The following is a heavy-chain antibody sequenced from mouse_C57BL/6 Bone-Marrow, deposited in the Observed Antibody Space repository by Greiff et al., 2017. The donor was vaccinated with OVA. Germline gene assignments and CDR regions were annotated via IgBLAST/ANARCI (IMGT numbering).Heavy chain of an antibody. V-gene: IGHV1-74*01. CDR1: GYTFTSYW. J-gene: IGHJ3*01. D-gene: IGHD1-1*01. Sequence: VQLQQPGAELVKPGASVKVSCKASGYTFTSYWMHWVKQRPGQGLEWIGRIHPSDSDTNYNQKFKGKATLTVDKSSSTAYMQLSSLTSEDSAVYYCAISYYYGSSWFAYWGQGTLVTVSA. CDR3: AISYYYGSSWFAY. CDR2: IHPSDSDT.